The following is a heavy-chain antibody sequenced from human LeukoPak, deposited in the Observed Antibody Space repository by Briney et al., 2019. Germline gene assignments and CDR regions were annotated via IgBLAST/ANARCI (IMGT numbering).Heavy chain of an antibody. J-gene: IGHJ4*02. CDR2: INHSGST. Sequence: PETLSLTCAVYGGSFSGYYWSWIGQPPGKGLEWIGEINHSGSTNYNPSLKSRVTMSVDTSKNQFSLKLSSVTAADTAVYYCARRIVGATAGFDYWGQGTLVTVSS. CDR3: ARRIVGATAGFDY. V-gene: IGHV4-34*01. D-gene: IGHD1-26*01. CDR1: GGSFSGYY.